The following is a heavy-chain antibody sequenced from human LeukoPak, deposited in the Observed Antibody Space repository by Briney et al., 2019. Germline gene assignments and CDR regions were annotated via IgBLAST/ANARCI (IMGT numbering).Heavy chain of an antibody. J-gene: IGHJ4*02. D-gene: IGHD6-19*01. CDR1: GGSVSSGSYY. CDR3: ARETTVAGRTDY. Sequence: PSETLSLTCTVSGGSVSSGSYYWSWIRQPPGKGLEWIGYIYYSGSTNYNPSLKSRVTISVDTSKNQFSLKLSSVTAADTAVYYCARETTVAGRTDYWGQGTLVTVSS. CDR2: IYYSGST. V-gene: IGHV4-61*01.